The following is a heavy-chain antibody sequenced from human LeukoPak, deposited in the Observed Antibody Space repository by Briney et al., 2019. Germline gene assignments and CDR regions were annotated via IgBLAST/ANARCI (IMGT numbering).Heavy chain of an antibody. CDR3: AKDGLGFGELSDIDY. Sequence: GGSLRLSCAASGFTFSSYGMHWVRQAPGKGLEWVAVISYDGSNKYYADSVKGRFSISRDNSKNTLYLQMNSLRAEDTAVYYCAKDGLGFGELSDIDYWGQGTLVTVSS. D-gene: IGHD3-10*01. CDR2: ISYDGSNK. CDR1: GFTFSSYG. J-gene: IGHJ4*02. V-gene: IGHV3-30*18.